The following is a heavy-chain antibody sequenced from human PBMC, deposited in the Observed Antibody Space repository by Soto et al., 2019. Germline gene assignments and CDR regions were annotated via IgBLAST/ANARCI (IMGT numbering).Heavy chain of an antibody. CDR2: IYHSGST. J-gene: IGHJ6*02. Sequence: SVTLSLTCAVSGGSISSGGYSWSWIRQPPGKGLEWIGYIYHSGSTYYNPSLKSRVTISVDRSKNQFSLKLSSVTAADTAVYYCARADSGGSYRRGYYYYGMDVSGQGTTVTVSS. CDR1: GGSISSGGYS. D-gene: IGHD1-26*01. V-gene: IGHV4-30-2*01. CDR3: ARADSGGSYRRGYYYYGMDV.